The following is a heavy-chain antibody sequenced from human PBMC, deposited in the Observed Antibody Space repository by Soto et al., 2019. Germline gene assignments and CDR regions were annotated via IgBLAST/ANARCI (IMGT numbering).Heavy chain of an antibody. J-gene: IGHJ4*02. V-gene: IGHV4-38-2*01. CDR1: GYPISSGYY. Sequence: SETLSLTCAVSGYPISSGYYWGWIRQPPGKGLEWIGIIHHSGSTYYNPSLRSRITISVDTSKNQFSLKMPSVTAADTAVYYCARSSGYVPGGYWGQGMLVTVSS. D-gene: IGHD5-12*01. CDR2: IHHSGST. CDR3: ARSSGYVPGGY.